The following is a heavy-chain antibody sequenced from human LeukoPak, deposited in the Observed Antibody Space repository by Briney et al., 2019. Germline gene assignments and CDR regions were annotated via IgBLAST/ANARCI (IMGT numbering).Heavy chain of an antibody. CDR1: GGSISSYY. CDR2: IYYSGGT. J-gene: IGHJ5*02. CDR3: ARLWNWFDP. Sequence: SETLSLTCTVSGGSISSYYSSSIRQPPGKGLEWIGYIYYSGGTNYNPSLKSRVTISVDTSKNQFSLELNSGTAADTAVYYCARLWNWFDPWGQGTLVTVSS. V-gene: IGHV4-59*01.